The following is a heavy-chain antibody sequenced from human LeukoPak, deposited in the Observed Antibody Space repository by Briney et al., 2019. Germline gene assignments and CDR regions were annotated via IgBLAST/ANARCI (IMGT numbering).Heavy chain of an antibody. Sequence: GGSLRLSCAASGFTFSPYGMNWVRQAPGKGLEWISYISRSATIIHYADSVKGRFTISRDNAKNSLYLQMNSLRAEDTAVYYCARDKQSSDAFDIWGQGTMVTVSS. D-gene: IGHD6-6*01. V-gene: IGHV3-48*04. CDR2: ISRSATII. CDR3: ARDKQSSDAFDI. J-gene: IGHJ3*02. CDR1: GFTFSPYG.